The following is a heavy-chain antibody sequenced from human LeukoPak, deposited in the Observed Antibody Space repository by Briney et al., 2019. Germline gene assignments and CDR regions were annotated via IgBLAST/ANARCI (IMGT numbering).Heavy chain of an antibody. CDR3: ARWFWYSSGMIRGDTPLDAFDI. Sequence: GASVKVSCKASGYTFTSYGISWVRQAPGQGLEWMGWINPNSGGTNYAQKFQGRVTMTRDTSISTAYMELSRLRSDDTAVYYCARWFWYSSGMIRGDTPLDAFDIWGQGTMVTVSS. J-gene: IGHJ3*02. V-gene: IGHV1-2*02. CDR1: GYTFTSYG. D-gene: IGHD6-19*01. CDR2: INPNSGGT.